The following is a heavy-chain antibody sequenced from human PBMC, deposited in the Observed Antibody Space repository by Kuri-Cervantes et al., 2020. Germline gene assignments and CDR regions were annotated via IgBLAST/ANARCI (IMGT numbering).Heavy chain of an antibody. CDR1: GYTFTSYG. D-gene: IGHD6-13*01. V-gene: IGHV1-8*01. CDR2: MNPNSGNT. Sequence: ASVKVSCKASGYTFTSYGINWVRQATGQGLEWMGWMNPNSGNTGYAQKFQGRVTMTRNTSISTAYMELSSLRSEDTAVYYCAKDLIAAAGPFDYWGQGTLVTVSS. J-gene: IGHJ4*02. CDR3: AKDLIAAAGPFDY.